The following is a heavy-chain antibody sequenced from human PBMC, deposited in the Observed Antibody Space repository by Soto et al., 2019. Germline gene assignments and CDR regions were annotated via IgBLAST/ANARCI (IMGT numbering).Heavy chain of an antibody. D-gene: IGHD1-26*01. J-gene: IGHJ4*02. CDR3: VRNWRWELVFLDY. CDR2: INQYGSER. Sequence: AGGSLRLSCAASGFTFGTYWMSWVRQAPGKGLQWVANINQYGSERFYVDSVNGRFTVSRDNAKNSLYLQMNSLRVEDTAIYYCVRNWRWELVFLDYWGQGTLVTVSS. CDR1: GFTFGTYW. V-gene: IGHV3-7*03.